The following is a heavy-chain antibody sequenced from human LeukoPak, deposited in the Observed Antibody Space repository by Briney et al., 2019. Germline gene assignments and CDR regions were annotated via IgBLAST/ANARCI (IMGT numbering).Heavy chain of an antibody. CDR3: ARAMSMGYCSGGSCYPAINWFDP. D-gene: IGHD2-15*01. V-gene: IGHV1-69*05. J-gene: IGHJ5*02. CDR1: GYTFTSYG. Sequence: AASVKVSCKASGYTFTSYGISWVRQAPGQGLEWMGRIIPIFGTANYAQKFQGRVTITTDESTSTAYMELSSLRSEDTAVYYCARAMSMGYCSGGSCYPAINWFDPWGQGTLVTVSS. CDR2: IIPIFGTA.